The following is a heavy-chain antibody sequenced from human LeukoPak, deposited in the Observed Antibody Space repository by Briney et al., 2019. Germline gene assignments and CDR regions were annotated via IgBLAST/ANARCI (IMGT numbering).Heavy chain of an antibody. D-gene: IGHD5-18*01. CDR1: GYSISSGYY. CDR2: ISWNSGDI. CDR3: AKDIKQLWFSRAFDI. Sequence: LSLTCTVSGYSISSGYYWGWIRQPPGKGLEWVSGISWNSGDIAYADSVKGLTISRANAKNSLYLQMNSLRPEDTALYYCAKDIKQLWFSRAFDIWGQGTMVTVSS. V-gene: IGHV3-9*01. J-gene: IGHJ3*02.